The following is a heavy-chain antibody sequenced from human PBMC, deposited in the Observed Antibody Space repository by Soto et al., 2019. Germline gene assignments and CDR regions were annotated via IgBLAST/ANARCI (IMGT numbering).Heavy chain of an antibody. CDR1: GSTFTSFG. V-gene: IGHV1-18*01. Sequence: QVHLVQSGAEVKKPGASVKVSCKASGSTFTSFGITWVRQAPGQGLEGMGWISAHNGNTDYAQKLQGRVIVTRDTSTSTAYMELRSLISDDTAVYYCARGRYGDYWGQGALVTVSS. CDR3: ARGRYGDY. CDR2: ISAHNGNT. D-gene: IGHD1-1*01. J-gene: IGHJ4*02.